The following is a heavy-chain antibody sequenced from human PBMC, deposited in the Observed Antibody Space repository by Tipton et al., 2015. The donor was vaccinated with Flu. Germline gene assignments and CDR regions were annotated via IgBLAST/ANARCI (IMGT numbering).Heavy chain of an antibody. D-gene: IGHD2-8*02. Sequence: TLSLTCAVYGGSFSGYYWSWIRQPPGKGLEWIGSIYHSGSTYYNPSLKSRVTISVDTSKNQFSLKLGSVTAGDTAVYYCARRDCAGGICYSRVYDALDIWGQGTLVTVSS. CDR1: GGSFSGYY. CDR3: ARRDCAGGICYSRVYDALDI. J-gene: IGHJ3*02. CDR2: IYHSGST. V-gene: IGHV4-34*01.